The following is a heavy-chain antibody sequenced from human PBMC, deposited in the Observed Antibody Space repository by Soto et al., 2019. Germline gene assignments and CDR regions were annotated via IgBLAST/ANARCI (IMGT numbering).Heavy chain of an antibody. J-gene: IGHJ4*02. CDR3: ILGYSSSWKDFFDY. D-gene: IGHD6-6*01. CDR1: GFTFSVYA. Sequence: EVQLLESGGGFVQPGGSLRLSCAATGFTFSVYAMTWVRQAPGKGLEWVSAVTANGGSTYSADSVKGRFTISRDNSKNTLFLQMNSLRAEDTAVYYCILGYSSSWKDFFDYWGQGTLVSVAS. CDR2: VTANGGST. V-gene: IGHV3-23*01.